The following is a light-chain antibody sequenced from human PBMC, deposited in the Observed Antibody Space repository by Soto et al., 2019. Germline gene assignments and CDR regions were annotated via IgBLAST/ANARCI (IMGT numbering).Light chain of an antibody. V-gene: IGKV3-15*01. Sequence: EIVMTQSPDTLSVSPGERATLSCRASQSVSSNLAWYQQKPGQAPRLLIYGASTRATGIPARFSGSGSGTEFTLTFSSLQSEDSAVYYCQQYNNWPSWTFGQGTKVDIK. CDR2: GAS. CDR3: QQYNNWPSWT. J-gene: IGKJ1*01. CDR1: QSVSSN.